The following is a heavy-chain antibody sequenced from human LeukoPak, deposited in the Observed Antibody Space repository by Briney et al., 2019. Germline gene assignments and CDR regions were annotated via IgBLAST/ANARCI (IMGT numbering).Heavy chain of an antibody. CDR1: GFTFSSYA. V-gene: IGHV3-30*04. CDR2: ISYDGSNK. J-gene: IGHJ3*02. CDR3: ARAKRNGFDM. Sequence: GGSLRLSCAASGFTFSSYAMHWVRQAPGKGLGWVSDISYDGSNKYYADSVKGRFTISRDNSKNTLYLQMNSLRAEDTAVYYCARAKRNGFDMWGQGTMVTVSS.